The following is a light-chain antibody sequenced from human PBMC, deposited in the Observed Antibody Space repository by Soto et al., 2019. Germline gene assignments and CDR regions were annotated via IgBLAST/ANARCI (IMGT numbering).Light chain of an antibody. CDR3: SSDTSSGV. CDR1: SSDVGHNY. J-gene: IGLJ3*02. CDR2: EVS. V-gene: IGLV2-14*01. Sequence: QSALTQPASVSGSPGQSITISCTGTSSDVGHNYVSWYQQHAGKVPKLIIYEVSNRPSGVSTRFSGSKSGNTASLTISGLQAEDEADYYCSSDTSSGVFGGGTKLTVL.